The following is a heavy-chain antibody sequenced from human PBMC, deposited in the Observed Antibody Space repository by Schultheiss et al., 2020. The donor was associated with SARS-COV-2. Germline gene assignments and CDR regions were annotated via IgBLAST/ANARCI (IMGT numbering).Heavy chain of an antibody. J-gene: IGHJ4*02. CDR3: ARDLYYYGSGSYYLKPWGFDY. CDR1: GFTFSSYA. CDR2: ISYDGSNK. Sequence: GESLKISCAASGFTFSSYAMSWVRQAPGKGLEWVAVISYDGSNKYYADSVKGRFTISRDNSKNTLYLQMNSLRAEDTAVYYCARDLYYYGSGSYYLKPWGFDYWGQGTLVTVSS. D-gene: IGHD3-10*01. V-gene: IGHV3-30*04.